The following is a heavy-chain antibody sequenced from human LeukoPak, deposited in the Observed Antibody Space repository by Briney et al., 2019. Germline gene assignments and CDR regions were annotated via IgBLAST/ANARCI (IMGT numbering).Heavy chain of an antibody. V-gene: IGHV4-39*01. D-gene: IGHD2-2*01. CDR2: IYYSGST. J-gene: IGHJ4*02. CDR1: GGSISSSSYY. Sequence: PSETLSLTCTVSGGSISSSSYYWGWIRQPPGKGLEWIGSIYYSGSTYYNPSLKSRVTISVDTSKNQFSLKLSSVTAADTAVYYCARHILSWVRPAALDYWGQGTLVTVSS. CDR3: ARHILSWVRPAALDY.